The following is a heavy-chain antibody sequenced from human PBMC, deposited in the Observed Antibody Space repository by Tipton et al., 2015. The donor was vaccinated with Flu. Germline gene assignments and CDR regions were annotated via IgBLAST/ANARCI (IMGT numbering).Heavy chain of an antibody. CDR2: IRSDETTE. D-gene: IGHD1-26*01. CDR3: AKSGGFDS. CDR1: GFTFRTNG. J-gene: IGHJ4*02. Sequence: SLRLSCAASGFTFRTNGMHWVRQAPGKGLEWVAHIRSDETTEYADSVNGRFTISRDNSKDMLYLQMNSLRAEDTAVFYCAKSGGFDSWNQGALVIVSS. V-gene: IGHV3-30*02.